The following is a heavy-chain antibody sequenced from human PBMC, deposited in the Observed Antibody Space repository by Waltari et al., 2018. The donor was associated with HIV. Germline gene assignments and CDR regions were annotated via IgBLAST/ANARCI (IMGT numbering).Heavy chain of an antibody. CDR3: ARYGGYSGPTLDY. V-gene: IGHV3-21*01. Sequence: EVQLVESGGGLVKPGGSLRLSCAASGFTFHSYPMNWVRQAPGKGLEWVSSISYSSSHIYYADSLKGRFTISRDNAKNSLYLQMNSLRAEDTAVYYCARYGGYSGPTLDYWGQGTLVTVSS. CDR2: ISYSSSHI. D-gene: IGHD5-12*01. J-gene: IGHJ4*02. CDR1: GFTFHSYP.